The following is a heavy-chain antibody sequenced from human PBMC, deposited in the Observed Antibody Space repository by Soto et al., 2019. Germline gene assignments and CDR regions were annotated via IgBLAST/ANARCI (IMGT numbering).Heavy chain of an antibody. J-gene: IGHJ6*02. D-gene: IGHD2-8*01. CDR2: ISGYNGDT. V-gene: IGHV1-18*01. CDR3: AKNGHPPYYYYGMDV. Sequence: QGQLVQSGAEVKQPGASVKVSCKASGYTFTTYGISWVRQAPGQGLEWMGWISGYNGDTNYTQKFQGRDTLTIDRSTITAYLEVRSLTSDDTAVYYCAKNGHPPYYYYGMDVWGQGTTVTVSS. CDR1: GYTFTTYG.